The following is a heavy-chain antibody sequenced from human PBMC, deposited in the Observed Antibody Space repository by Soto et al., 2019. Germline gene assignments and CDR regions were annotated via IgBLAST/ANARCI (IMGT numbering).Heavy chain of an antibody. CDR1: GFTFSSYW. Sequence: EVQLVESGGGLVQPGGSLRLSCAASGFTFSSYWMHWVRQAPGKGLVWVSRINSDGSSTSYADSVKGRFTISRDNAKNTLYLQMNSLRAEDTAVYYCARVRGNYAYDAFDFWGQGTMVTVSS. CDR2: INSDGSST. CDR3: ARVRGNYAYDAFDF. V-gene: IGHV3-74*01. D-gene: IGHD1-7*01. J-gene: IGHJ3*01.